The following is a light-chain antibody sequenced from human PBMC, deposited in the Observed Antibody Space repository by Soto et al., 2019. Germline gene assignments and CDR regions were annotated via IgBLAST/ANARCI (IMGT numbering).Light chain of an antibody. CDR3: QQRSNWPVT. Sequence: EIVLTQSPATLSLSPGEGATLSCRASQSVSSYLAWYQQKPGQAPRLLIYDASNRATGIPARFSGSGSGTDFTLTISSLEPEEFAVYYCQQRSNWPVTFGLGTKVDIK. J-gene: IGKJ1*01. CDR2: DAS. V-gene: IGKV3-11*01. CDR1: QSVSSY.